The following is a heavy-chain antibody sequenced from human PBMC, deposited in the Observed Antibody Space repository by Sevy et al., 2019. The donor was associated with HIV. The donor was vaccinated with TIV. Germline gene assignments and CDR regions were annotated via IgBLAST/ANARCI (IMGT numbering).Heavy chain of an antibody. V-gene: IGHV3-23*01. CDR2: ISGSGGST. Sequence: GGSLRLSCAASGFIFSSYVMSWVRQAPGKGLEWVSTISGSGGSTYYADPVKGRFTISRDNSKNTLDLQMNSLRAEDTAVYYCEAIATAGRDYWGQGTLVTASS. D-gene: IGHD6-13*01. J-gene: IGHJ4*02. CDR3: EAIATAGRDY. CDR1: GFIFSSYV.